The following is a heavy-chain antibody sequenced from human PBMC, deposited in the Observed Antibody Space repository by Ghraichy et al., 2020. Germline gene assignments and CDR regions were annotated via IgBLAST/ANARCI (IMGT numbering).Heavy chain of an antibody. V-gene: IGHV4-31*11. CDR2: IFYSGTT. D-gene: IGHD2-8*02. J-gene: IGHJ6*02. Sequence: SETLSLTTALNSIRINSSDYSLTWIRPHPGKSLEWIGYIFYSGTTYYNPSLKSRLNMLVDTSKNQFSLKLSSVTAADTAVYYCARDHAGAYYYYAMDVWGQGTTVTVSS. CDR1: SIRINSSDYS. CDR3: ARDHAGAYYYYAMDV.